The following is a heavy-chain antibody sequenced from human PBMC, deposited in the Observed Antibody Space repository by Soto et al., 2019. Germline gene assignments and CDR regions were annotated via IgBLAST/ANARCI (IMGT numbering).Heavy chain of an antibody. J-gene: IGHJ4*02. CDR3: AKDSPYYYDSSGYWPH. V-gene: IGHV3-23*01. Sequence: LRLSCAASGFTFSSYAMSWVRQAPGKGLEWVSAISGSGGSTYYADSVKGRFTISRDNSKNTLYLQMNSLRAEDTAVYYCAKDSPYYYDSSGYWPHWGQGTLVTVSP. CDR2: ISGSGGST. CDR1: GFTFSSYA. D-gene: IGHD3-22*01.